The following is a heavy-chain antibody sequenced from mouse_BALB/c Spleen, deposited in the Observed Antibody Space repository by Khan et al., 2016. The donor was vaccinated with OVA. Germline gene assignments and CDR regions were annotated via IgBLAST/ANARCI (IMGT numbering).Heavy chain of an antibody. CDR2: IWSGGST. Sequence: VQLKESGPGLVQPSQSLSITCTVSGFSLTTYVVHWVRQSPGKGLEWLGVIWSGGSTDYNAAFISRLSISKDSSKSQVFFKMNSLQVNDTAIYYCARNYDYDEGLAYWGQGTLVTVSA. CDR1: GFSLTTYV. J-gene: IGHJ3*01. CDR3: ARNYDYDEGLAY. V-gene: IGHV2-2*02. D-gene: IGHD2-4*01.